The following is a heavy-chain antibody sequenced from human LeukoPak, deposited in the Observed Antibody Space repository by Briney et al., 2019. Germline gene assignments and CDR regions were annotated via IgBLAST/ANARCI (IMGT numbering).Heavy chain of an antibody. CDR3: ARDGFGGALDL. Sequence: GGSLRLSCAASGFTVSSNYMSWVRQAPGKGLEWVSVIYSGGSTYYADSVKGRFTVSRDNAKNSLYLQMNSLRAEDTATYYCARDGFGGALDLWGQGTMVTVSS. V-gene: IGHV3-66*01. CDR2: IYSGGST. J-gene: IGHJ3*01. CDR1: GFTVSSNY. D-gene: IGHD3-10*01.